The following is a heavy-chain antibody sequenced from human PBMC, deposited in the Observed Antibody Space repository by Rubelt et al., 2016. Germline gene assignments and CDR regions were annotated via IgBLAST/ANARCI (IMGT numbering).Heavy chain of an antibody. J-gene: IGHJ4*02. CDR1: GGSFSGYY. CDR3: ARREVVVPYYFDY. V-gene: IGHV4-34*01. CDR2: SYYSGTT. D-gene: IGHD3-22*01. Sequence: QVQLQQWGAGLLKPSETLSLTCAVYGGSFSGYYWSWIRQPPGKGLEWIGSSYYSGTTYYNPSLMSRVTLSVDTSKNQCSLKLGSVTAADTAVYYCARREVVVPYYFDYWGQGTLVTVSS.